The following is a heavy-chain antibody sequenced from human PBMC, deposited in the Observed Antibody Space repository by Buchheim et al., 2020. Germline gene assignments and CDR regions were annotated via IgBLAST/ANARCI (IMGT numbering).Heavy chain of an antibody. CDR2: IVVGGDT. CDR3: SRGAGELELRTMDV. J-gene: IGHJ6*02. D-gene: IGHD1-7*01. Sequence: EVQLVESGGGLVEPGGSLRLSCAASGFTFSNYEMHWVRQVIGKGLEWVPTIVVGGDTYYPGSVKGRFTISRENDKNSLYPQMNSLRAGDTAVYYCSRGAGELELRTMDVWGQGTT. V-gene: IGHV3-13*04. CDR1: GFTFSNYE.